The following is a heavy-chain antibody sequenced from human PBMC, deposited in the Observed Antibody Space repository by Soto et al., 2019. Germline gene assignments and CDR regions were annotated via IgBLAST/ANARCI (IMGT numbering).Heavy chain of an antibody. CDR1: GYSISSGYY. Sequence: ETLSLTCAVSGYSISSGYYWGWIRQPPGKGLEWIGSIYHSGSTYYNPSLKSRVTISVDTSKNQFSLKLSSVTAADTAVYYCARGRPGEGAFDIWGQGTMVTVSS. CDR2: IYHSGST. J-gene: IGHJ3*02. V-gene: IGHV4-38-2*01. CDR3: ARGRPGEGAFDI. D-gene: IGHD4-17*01.